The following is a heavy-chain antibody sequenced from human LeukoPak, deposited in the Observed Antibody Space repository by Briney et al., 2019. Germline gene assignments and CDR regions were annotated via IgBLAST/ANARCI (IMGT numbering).Heavy chain of an antibody. V-gene: IGHV3-23*01. CDR2: ISGSGGST. CDR3: AKGFQWLRGLDY. Sequence: GGSLRLSCAASGFTFSSYAMSWVRQAPGKALEWVSAISGSGGSTYYADSVKGRFTISRDNSKNTLYLQMNSLRAEDTAVYYCAKGFQWLRGLDYWGQGTLVTVSS. J-gene: IGHJ4*02. CDR1: GFTFSSYA. D-gene: IGHD6-19*01.